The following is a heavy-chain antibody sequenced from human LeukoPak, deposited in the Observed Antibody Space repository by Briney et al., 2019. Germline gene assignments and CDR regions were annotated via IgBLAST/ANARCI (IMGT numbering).Heavy chain of an antibody. J-gene: IGHJ4*02. V-gene: IGHV3-9*03. CDR1: GFTFDDYA. Sequence: GGSLRLSCAASGFTFDDYAMHWVRQAPGKGLEWVSGISWNSGTTVYVDSVKGRFTISRDNAKNSLYLQMYSLRPEDMALYYCVRDVSLGFCTGGACSAHFDYWGQGTLVIASS. CDR2: ISWNSGTT. CDR3: VRDVSLGFCTGGACSAHFDY. D-gene: IGHD2-8*02.